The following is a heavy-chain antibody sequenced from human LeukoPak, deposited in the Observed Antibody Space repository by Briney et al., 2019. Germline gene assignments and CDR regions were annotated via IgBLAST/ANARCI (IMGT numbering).Heavy chain of an antibody. CDR3: AKETPNTGWFDP. V-gene: IGHV1-46*01. D-gene: IGHD1-14*01. CDR2: INPSGDGT. Sequence: ASVKVSCKASGHTFTTYYVHLVRQAPGQGLEWMGVINPSGDGTNYPQRFQGRVTLTRDTSTSTVYMELSSLRSEETAIYYCAKETPNTGWFDPWGQGTLVTVSS. CDR1: GHTFTTYY. J-gene: IGHJ5*02.